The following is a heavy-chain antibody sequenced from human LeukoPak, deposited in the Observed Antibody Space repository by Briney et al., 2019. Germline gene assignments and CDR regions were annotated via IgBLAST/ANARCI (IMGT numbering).Heavy chain of an antibody. CDR3: ALVGATKAANYYYGMDV. CDR1: GFTFNNYP. D-gene: IGHD1-26*01. J-gene: IGHJ6*02. V-gene: IGHV3-23*01. Sequence: GGSLRLSCAASGFTFNNYPMSWVRQAPGKGLEWVSAVSGSGGSTYYADSVKGRFTISRDNSKNTLYLQMNSLRAEDTAVYYCALVGATKAANYYYGMDVWGQGTTVTVSS. CDR2: VSGSGGST.